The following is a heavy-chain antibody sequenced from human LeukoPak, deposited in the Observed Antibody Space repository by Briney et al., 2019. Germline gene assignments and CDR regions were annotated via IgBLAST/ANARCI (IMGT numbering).Heavy chain of an antibody. V-gene: IGHV4-59*11. CDR3: ALYDILTGYLDY. J-gene: IGHJ4*02. CDR2: IYYSGST. CDR1: GGSISSHY. D-gene: IGHD3-9*01. Sequence: SETLSLTCTVSGGSISSHYWSWIRQPPGKGLEWIGYIYYSGSTNYNPSLKSRVTISVDTSKNQFSLKLSSATAADTAVYYCALYDILTGYLDYWGQRTLVTVSS.